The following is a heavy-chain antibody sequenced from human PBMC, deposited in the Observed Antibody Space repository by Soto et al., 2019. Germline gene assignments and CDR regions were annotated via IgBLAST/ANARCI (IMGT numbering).Heavy chain of an antibody. CDR1: GYTFTSYA. V-gene: IGHV1-3*01. Sequence: QVQLVQSGAEVKKPGASVKVSCKASGYTFTSYAMHWVRQAPGQRLEWMGWINAGNGNTKYSQKFQGRVTITRDTSESTAYMELSSLRSEDTAVYYCERAWSVLRFLEWLPIGYWFDPWGQGTLVTVSS. D-gene: IGHD3-3*01. J-gene: IGHJ5*02. CDR2: INAGNGNT. CDR3: ERAWSVLRFLEWLPIGYWFDP.